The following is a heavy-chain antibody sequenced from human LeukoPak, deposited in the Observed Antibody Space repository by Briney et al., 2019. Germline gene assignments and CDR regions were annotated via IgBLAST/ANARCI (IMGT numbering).Heavy chain of an antibody. V-gene: IGHV3-30*18. D-gene: IGHD6-19*01. Sequence: GGSLRLSCAASGFTFSSYGMHWVRQAPGKGLEWVAVISYDGSNKYYADSVKGRFTISRDNSKNTLYLQMNSLRAEDTAVYYCAKGGQWLEFDYWGQGTLVTVSS. CDR2: ISYDGSNK. J-gene: IGHJ4*02. CDR3: AKGGQWLEFDY. CDR1: GFTFSSYG.